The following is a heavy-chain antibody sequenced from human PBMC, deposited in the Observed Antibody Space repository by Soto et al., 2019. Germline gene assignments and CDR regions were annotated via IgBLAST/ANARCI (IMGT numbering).Heavy chain of an antibody. V-gene: IGHV1-46*01. D-gene: IGHD3-3*01. Sequence: QVQLVQSGAEVEKPGASVRVSCKASGYTFSSYYVHWVRQAPGQGLEWMAIINPSDGKKTYAQKFQGRVTMTRDTSASTVYMELSSLRSEDTAVYYCARSGFYSYYVMDVWGQGTTVTVSS. CDR1: GYTFSSYY. J-gene: IGHJ6*02. CDR2: INPSDGKK. CDR3: ARSGFYSYYVMDV.